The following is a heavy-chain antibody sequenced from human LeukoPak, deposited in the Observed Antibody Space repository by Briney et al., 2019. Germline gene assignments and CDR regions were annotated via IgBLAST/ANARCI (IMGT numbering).Heavy chain of an antibody. D-gene: IGHD6-19*01. CDR3: ARSIAVAGINWFDP. CDR1: GFKFSTYS. CDR2: ISRDGGST. Sequence: GGSLRLSCAASGFKFSTYSIHWVRQAPGKGLEFVSAISRDGGSTHHANSVKGRFTISRDNSKNSLYLQMDSLRAEDTAVYYCARSIAVAGINWFDPWGQGTLVTVSS. V-gene: IGHV3-64*01. J-gene: IGHJ5*02.